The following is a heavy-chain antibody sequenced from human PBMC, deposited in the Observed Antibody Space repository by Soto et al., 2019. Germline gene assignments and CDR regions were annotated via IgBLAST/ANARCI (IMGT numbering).Heavy chain of an antibody. D-gene: IGHD3-10*01. CDR2: ISYDGMNK. CDR3: ARETLEFGEAHCDY. Sequence: QVQLVESGGGVVQPGRSLRLSCAASGFTFSRYAMHWVRQAPGKGLEWVAVISYDGMNKYYADSVRGRFTISRDNSKNTLYLQMNSLTAEDTAIYYCARETLEFGEAHCDYWGQGTLVTVSS. CDR1: GFTFSRYA. J-gene: IGHJ4*02. V-gene: IGHV3-30*04.